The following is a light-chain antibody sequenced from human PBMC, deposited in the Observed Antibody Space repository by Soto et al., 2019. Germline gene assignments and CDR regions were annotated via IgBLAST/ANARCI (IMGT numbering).Light chain of an antibody. J-gene: IGLJ3*02. CDR1: SGHSDYA. CDR3: QAWGTGGV. CDR2: VTSDGSH. V-gene: IGLV4-69*01. Sequence: QLVLTQSPSASASPGASVKLTCTLSSGHSDYAIAWHQQQPEKGPRDLMKVTSDGSHTKGDGIPDRFSGSSSGADRYLTSARLRSDDEADYYWQAWGTGGVFGGGTKVTVL.